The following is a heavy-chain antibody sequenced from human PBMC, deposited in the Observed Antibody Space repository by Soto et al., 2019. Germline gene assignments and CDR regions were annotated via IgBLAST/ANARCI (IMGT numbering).Heavy chain of an antibody. CDR3: ARLQLGGDRMLNWFDP. Sequence: QVPVVQSGPELKKPGASVKVSCKAQGYIFTKYGIGWVRQAPGHGLEWMGWINVYNGDRKVAQKFQDRVSMTTDTATNTAYMELKSLRSGDTAVYYCARLQLGGDRMLNWFDPWGQGTLVTVSS. V-gene: IGHV1-18*01. CDR2: INVYNGDR. CDR1: GYIFTKYG. J-gene: IGHJ5*02. D-gene: IGHD2-21*02.